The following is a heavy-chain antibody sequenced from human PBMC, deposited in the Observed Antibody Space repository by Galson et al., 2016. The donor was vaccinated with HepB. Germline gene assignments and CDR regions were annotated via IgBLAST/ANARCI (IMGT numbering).Heavy chain of an antibody. CDR2: IKEDGSAK. CDR3: ARVGRLGSTYGHFDY. V-gene: IGHV3-7*03. CDR1: GFAFDSYW. D-gene: IGHD1-1*01. Sequence: SLRLSCAASGFAFDSYWMMWVRQAPGKGLEWVANIKEDGSAKYYVDSVKGRFTISRDNAKNSLYLQMNSLRVEDTAVYFRARVGRLGSTYGHFDYWGQGTLVTVSS. J-gene: IGHJ4*02.